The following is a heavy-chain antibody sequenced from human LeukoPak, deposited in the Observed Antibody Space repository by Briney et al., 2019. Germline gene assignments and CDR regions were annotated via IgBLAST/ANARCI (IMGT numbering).Heavy chain of an antibody. CDR3: ARGRGLLYSSSPYYFDY. Sequence: SETLSLTCAVYGGSFSGYYWSWIRQPPGKGLEWMGEINHSGSTNYNPSLKSRVTISVDTSKNQFSLKLSSVTAADTAVYYCARGRGLLYSSSPYYFDYWGQGTLVTVSS. CDR1: GGSFSGYY. CDR2: INHSGST. J-gene: IGHJ4*02. D-gene: IGHD6-6*01. V-gene: IGHV4-34*01.